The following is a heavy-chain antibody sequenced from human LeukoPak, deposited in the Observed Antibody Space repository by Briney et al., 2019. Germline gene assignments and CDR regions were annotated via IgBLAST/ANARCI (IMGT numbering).Heavy chain of an antibody. J-gene: IGHJ4*02. D-gene: IGHD3-10*01. CDR2: ISAYNGNT. Sequence: ASVKVSCKASGYTFTSYGISWVRQAPGQGLEWMGWISAYNGNTNYAQKLQGRVTMTTDTSTSTAYMELRSLRSEDTAVYYCARGGLSRITMVRGVIIYYWGQGTLVTVSS. CDR3: ARGGLSRITMVRGVIIYY. V-gene: IGHV1-18*01. CDR1: GYTFTSYG.